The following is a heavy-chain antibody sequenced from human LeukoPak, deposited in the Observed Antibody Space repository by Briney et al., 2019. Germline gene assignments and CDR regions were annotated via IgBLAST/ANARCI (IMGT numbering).Heavy chain of an antibody. CDR2: ISWDGGST. Sequence: GGSLRLSCAASGFTFDDYAMHWVRQAPGKGLEWVSLISWDGGSTYYADSVKGRFTISRDNSKNSLYLQMNSLRAEDTALYYCAKDRRDGYNYFDYWGQGTLVTVSS. D-gene: IGHD5-24*01. CDR1: GFTFDDYA. V-gene: IGHV3-43D*03. J-gene: IGHJ4*02. CDR3: AKDRRDGYNYFDY.